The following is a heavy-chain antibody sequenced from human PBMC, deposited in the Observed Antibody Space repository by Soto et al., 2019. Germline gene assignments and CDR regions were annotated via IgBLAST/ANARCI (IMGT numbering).Heavy chain of an antibody. J-gene: IGHJ5*02. CDR3: AKVRPGPTNFWFDP. V-gene: IGHV3-23*01. Sequence: EVQLLESGGCLVQHGGSLRLSCAASGFNFRSYAMSWVRQAPGKGLEWFSAISGSGGSTYYADSVKGRFTISRGNSMNMLYLQMNSQRADDTAVYYCAKVRPGPTNFWFDPWGQGTPVPVSS. CDR2: ISGSGGST. CDR1: GFNFRSYA.